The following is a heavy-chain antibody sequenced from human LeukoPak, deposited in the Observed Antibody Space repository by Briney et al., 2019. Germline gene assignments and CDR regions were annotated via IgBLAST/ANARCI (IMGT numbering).Heavy chain of an antibody. V-gene: IGHV3-23*01. CDR3: AKREGYGSIDY. J-gene: IGHJ4*02. Sequence: GGSLRLSCAAPGFTFSKFAMSWVRQSPGKGLEWASSISGGADSTDYVDSVKGRFTISRDNSKNTLFLQMNSLRAEDTAVYYCAKREGYGSIDYWGQGTLVTVSS. CDR2: ISGGADST. D-gene: IGHD3-16*01. CDR1: GFTFSKFA.